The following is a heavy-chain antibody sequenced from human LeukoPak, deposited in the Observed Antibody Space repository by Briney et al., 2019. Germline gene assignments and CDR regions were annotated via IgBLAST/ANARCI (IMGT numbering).Heavy chain of an antibody. J-gene: IGHJ1*01. CDR1: GYTFTRYL. D-gene: IGHD5-24*01. CDR2: INPSGGST. Sequence: APVKVSCKASGYTFTRYLMHWVRQAPGQGLEWMGIINPSGGSTNYPQKFQGRVTMTRDTSTSTVYMELSSLRSEDTAVYFCATGRDGYNSEYFQHWGQGTLVTVSS. V-gene: IGHV1-46*01. CDR3: ATGRDGYNSEYFQH.